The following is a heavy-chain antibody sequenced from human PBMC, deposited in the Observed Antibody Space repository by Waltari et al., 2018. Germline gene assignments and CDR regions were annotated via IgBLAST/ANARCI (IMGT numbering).Heavy chain of an antibody. CDR3: AREGGNFNWMDP. V-gene: IGHV3-33*01. CDR2: IWHDGSKT. Sequence: QFQLLESGGGVVQPGTSLKLSCVASGFNFGTPGMHWVRQAPGKGLEWVAVIWHDGSKTYYADSGKGRFTISRDDSKNMFYLQMNSLRVEDTAMYYCAREGGNFNWMDPWGQGTLVTVS. CDR1: GFNFGTPG. D-gene: IGHD4-4*01. J-gene: IGHJ5*02.